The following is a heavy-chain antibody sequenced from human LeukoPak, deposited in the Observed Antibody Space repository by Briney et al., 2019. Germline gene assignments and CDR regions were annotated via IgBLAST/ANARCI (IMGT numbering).Heavy chain of an antibody. Sequence: PEGSLRLSCAASGFTFSDYYMSWIRQAPGKGLEWVSYISSSSSYTNYADSVKGRFTISRDNAKNSLYLQMNSLRAEDTAVYYCAGYYYDSSGYYYESAFDIWGQGTMVTVSS. CDR3: AGYYYDSSGYYYESAFDI. CDR2: ISSSSSYT. CDR1: GFTFSDYY. V-gene: IGHV3-11*03. J-gene: IGHJ3*02. D-gene: IGHD3-22*01.